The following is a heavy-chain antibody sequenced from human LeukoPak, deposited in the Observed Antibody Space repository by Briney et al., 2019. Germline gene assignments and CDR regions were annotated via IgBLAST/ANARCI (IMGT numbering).Heavy chain of an antibody. D-gene: IGHD4-11*01. J-gene: IGHJ6*02. CDR2: IHYSGNT. Sequence: PSETLSLTCTVSGGSISSYYWSWIRQPPRKELEGIGYIHYSGNTNYNPSLKSRVTISIDTSKNQFSLKLSSVTAADTAVYYCARATVKGMDVWGQGTTVTVSS. V-gene: IGHV4-59*01. CDR1: GGSISSYY. CDR3: ARATVKGMDV.